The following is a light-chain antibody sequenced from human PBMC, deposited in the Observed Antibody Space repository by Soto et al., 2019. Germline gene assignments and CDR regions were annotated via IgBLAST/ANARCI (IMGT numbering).Light chain of an antibody. V-gene: IGKV1-39*01. CDR3: QPSYSTPYT. Sequence: DIQMTQSPSFLSAAVGDRVTITCRASQDINKYLNWYHQTPGKAPKLLIFSTSTLYSGVPSRFSGSRSGTDFTLTISSLQPEDFATYYCQPSYSTPYTFGQGTKWEIK. CDR1: QDINKY. CDR2: STS. J-gene: IGKJ2*01.